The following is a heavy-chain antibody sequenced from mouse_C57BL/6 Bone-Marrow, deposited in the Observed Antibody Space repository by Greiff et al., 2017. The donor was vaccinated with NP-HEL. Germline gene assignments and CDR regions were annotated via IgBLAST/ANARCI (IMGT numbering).Heavy chain of an antibody. CDR2: ISYDGSN. D-gene: IGHD3-3*01. J-gene: IGHJ2*01. Sequence: VQLKESGPGLVKPSQSLSLTCSVTGYSITSGYYWNWIRQFPGNKLEWMGYISYDGSNNYNPSLKNRISITRDTSKNQFFLKLNSVTTEDTATYYCARGGTLDYWGQGTTLTVSS. V-gene: IGHV3-6*01. CDR1: GYSITSGYY. CDR3: ARGGTLDY.